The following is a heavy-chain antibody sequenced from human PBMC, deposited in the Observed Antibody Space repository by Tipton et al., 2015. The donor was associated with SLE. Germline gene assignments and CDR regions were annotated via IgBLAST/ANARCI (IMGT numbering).Heavy chain of an antibody. V-gene: IGHV4-39*01. J-gene: IGHJ6*04. CDR1: GGSVSSSSKY. Sequence: TLSLTCTVSGGSVSSSSKYWAWIRQPPGKGLEWIGSIYYTGTTTYYNPFLKSRVTISVDTSANQFSLKVTSVIAADTAMYYCAKYRGGTMLDVWGKGTTVTVSS. D-gene: IGHD2-15*01. CDR2: IYYTGTTT. CDR3: AKYRGGTMLDV.